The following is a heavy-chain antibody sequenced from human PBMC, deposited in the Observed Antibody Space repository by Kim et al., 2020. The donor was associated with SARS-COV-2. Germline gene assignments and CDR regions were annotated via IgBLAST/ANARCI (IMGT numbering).Heavy chain of an antibody. J-gene: IGHJ4*02. Sequence: DGSTTTYADSVKGRFTISRDNAKNTLYLQMNSLRAEDTAVYYCARQFDYWGQGTLVTVSP. V-gene: IGHV3-74*01. CDR2: DGSTT. CDR3: ARQFDY.